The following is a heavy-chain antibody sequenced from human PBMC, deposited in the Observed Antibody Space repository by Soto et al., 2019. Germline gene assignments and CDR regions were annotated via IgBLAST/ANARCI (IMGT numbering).Heavy chain of an antibody. CDR3: ARAPPFITGSWFDP. V-gene: IGHV4-30-4*01. D-gene: IGHD1-20*01. Sequence: QVQLQESGPGLVKPSQTLSLTCTVSGGSISSGDYYWSWIRHPPGKGLEWIGYIYYRGSTYYNPSHKSRVTISVDTSKNQFSQKLSSMTAADAAVYYWARAPPFITGSWFDPWGQGTLVTVSS. J-gene: IGHJ5*02. CDR1: GGSISSGDYY. CDR2: IYYRGST.